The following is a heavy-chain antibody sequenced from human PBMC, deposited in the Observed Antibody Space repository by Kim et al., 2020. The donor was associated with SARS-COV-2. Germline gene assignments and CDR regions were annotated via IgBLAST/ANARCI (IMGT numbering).Heavy chain of an antibody. CDR2: TYYSGSGSI. D-gene: IGHD3-16*01. J-gene: IGHJ6*02. Sequence: SETLSLTCNVSSGPINSYSHYWAWIRQPPGKGLEWIGSTYYSGSGSIYYNPSLQSRVTMSIDTTKNHFLLQVRSVTAADTAVYYCAGLVFGRSLYYEMDVWGQGTTVTVS. CDR3: AGLVFGRSLYYEMDV. V-gene: IGHV4-39*02. CDR1: SGPINSYSHY.